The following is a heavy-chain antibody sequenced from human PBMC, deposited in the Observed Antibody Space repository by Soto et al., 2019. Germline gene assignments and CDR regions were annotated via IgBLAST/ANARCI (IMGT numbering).Heavy chain of an antibody. J-gene: IGHJ4*02. CDR1: GFTFSSYA. Sequence: ESGGGVVQPGRSLRLSCAASGFTFSSYAMHWVRQAPGKGLEWVAVISYDGSNKYYADSVKGRFTISRDNSKNTLYLQMTSLRAEDTAVYYCARGNGEHSRPPGYWGQGTLVTVSS. CDR2: ISYDGSNK. V-gene: IGHV3-30-3*01. CDR3: ARGNGEHSRPPGY. D-gene: IGHD6-6*01.